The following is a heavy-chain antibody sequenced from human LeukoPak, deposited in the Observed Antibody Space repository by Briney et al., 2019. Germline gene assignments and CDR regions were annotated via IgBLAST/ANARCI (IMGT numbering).Heavy chain of an antibody. D-gene: IGHD3-10*01. CDR1: GGTFSSYA. CDR2: IIPIFGTA. Sequence: SEKVSCKASGGTFSSYAISWVRQAPGQGLEWMGGIIPIFGTANYAQKFQGRVTITADESTSTAYMELSSLRSEDTAVYYCAKGSGSYPSYYYYYYMDVWGKGTTVTISS. CDR3: AKGSGSYPSYYYYYYMDV. V-gene: IGHV1-69*13. J-gene: IGHJ6*03.